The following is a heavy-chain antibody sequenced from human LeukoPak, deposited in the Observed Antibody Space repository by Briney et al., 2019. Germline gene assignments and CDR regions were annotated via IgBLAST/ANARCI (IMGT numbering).Heavy chain of an antibody. Sequence: SETLSLTCTVSGGSISNKNYYWGWIRQPPGKGLEWIGSMYYSGSSDYNPSLKSRVTTSEDTSKNQFSLKLSSVTAADTAVYYCARDPSDIYYGSGSYIHYFDYWGQGTLVTVSS. CDR2: MYYSGSS. D-gene: IGHD3-10*01. J-gene: IGHJ4*02. V-gene: IGHV4-39*07. CDR1: GGSISNKNYY. CDR3: ARDPSDIYYGSGSYIHYFDY.